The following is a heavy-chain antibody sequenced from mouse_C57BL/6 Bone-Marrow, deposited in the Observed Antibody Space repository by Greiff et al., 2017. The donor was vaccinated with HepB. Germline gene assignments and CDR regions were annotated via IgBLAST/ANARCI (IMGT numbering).Heavy chain of an antibody. V-gene: IGHV1-55*01. Sequence: QVQLKQPGAELVKPGASVKMSCKASGYTFTSYWITWVKQRPGQGLEWIGDIYPGSGSTNYNEKFKSKATLTVDTSSSTAYMQLSSLTSEDSAVYYCARDYYGSAWFAYWGQGTLVTVSA. J-gene: IGHJ3*01. D-gene: IGHD1-1*01. CDR3: ARDYYGSAWFAY. CDR1: GYTFTSYW. CDR2: IYPGSGST.